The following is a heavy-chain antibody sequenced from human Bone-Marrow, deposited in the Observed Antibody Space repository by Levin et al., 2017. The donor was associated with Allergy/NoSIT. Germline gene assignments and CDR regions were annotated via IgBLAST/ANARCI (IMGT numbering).Heavy chain of an antibody. CDR2: IYYNGNT. CDR1: GDSIGTYY. CDR3: ARLTIPWYFDL. Sequence: ASETLSLTCSVSGDSIGTYYWSWIRQSPVKGLEWIGHIYYNGNTNYNPSLKSRVTISVDTSRDQFSLTLSSVTAADTAVYYCARLTIPWYFDLWGRGTPVTVSS. D-gene: IGHD3-3*01. V-gene: IGHV4-59*08. J-gene: IGHJ2*01.